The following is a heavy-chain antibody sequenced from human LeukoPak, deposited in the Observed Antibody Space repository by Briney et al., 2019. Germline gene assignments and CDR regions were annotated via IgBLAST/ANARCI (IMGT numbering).Heavy chain of an antibody. CDR2: ISAYNGNT. V-gene: IGHV1-18*01. Sequence: ASVKVSCKASGYTFTSYGIGWVRQAPGQGLEWMGWISAYNGNTNYAQKLQGRVTMTTDTSTGTAYMELRSLRSDDTAVYYCARARVLSAFGGSYAAFDYWGQGTLVTVSS. D-gene: IGHD1-26*01. CDR3: ARARVLSAFGGSYAAFDY. J-gene: IGHJ4*02. CDR1: GYTFTSYG.